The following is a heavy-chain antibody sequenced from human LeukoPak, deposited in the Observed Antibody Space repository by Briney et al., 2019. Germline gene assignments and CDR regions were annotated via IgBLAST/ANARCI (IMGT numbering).Heavy chain of an antibody. CDR1: GFTLSTYD. J-gene: IGHJ3*02. CDR3: AREMSGSNDAFDI. CDR2: IYEAGNT. D-gene: IGHD3-10*01. Sequence: GRSLRLSCAASGFTLSTYDMHWVRQVTGEALEWVSMIYEAGNTYYTGSVKGRFTISRENAKNSLYLQMHGLTAGDTAVYYCAREMSGSNDAFDIWGPGTVVTVSS. V-gene: IGHV3-13*01.